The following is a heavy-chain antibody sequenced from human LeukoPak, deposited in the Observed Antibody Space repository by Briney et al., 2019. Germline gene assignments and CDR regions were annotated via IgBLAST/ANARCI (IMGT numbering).Heavy chain of an antibody. Sequence: GGSLRLSCAASGFSFMNAWMIWVRHAPGKGLEWVGRIKSNADGGTPDYAAPARGRFTISRDDSKNTPYLQMNSLKTEDTAVYYCTTFYHEYSPYWGRGTLVTVSS. D-gene: IGHD2/OR15-2a*01. CDR2: IKSNADGGTP. J-gene: IGHJ4*02. V-gene: IGHV3-15*01. CDR1: GFSFMNAW. CDR3: TTFYHEYSPY.